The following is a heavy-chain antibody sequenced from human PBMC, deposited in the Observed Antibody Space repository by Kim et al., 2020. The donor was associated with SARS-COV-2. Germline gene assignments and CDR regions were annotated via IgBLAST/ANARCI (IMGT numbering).Heavy chain of an antibody. CDR2: INHSGST. Sequence: SETLSLTCAVYGGSFSGYYWSWIRQPPGKGLEWIGEINHSGSTNYNPSLKSRVTISVDTSKNQFSLKLSSVTAADTAVYYCAREYVMRARDDGSSGTKGDYWGQGTLVTFSS. CDR1: GGSFSGYY. CDR3: AREYVMRARDDGSSGTKGDY. V-gene: IGHV4-34*01. J-gene: IGHJ4*02. D-gene: IGHD6-19*01.